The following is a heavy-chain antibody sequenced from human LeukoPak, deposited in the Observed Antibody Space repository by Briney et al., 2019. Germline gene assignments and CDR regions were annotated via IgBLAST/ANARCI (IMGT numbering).Heavy chain of an antibody. V-gene: IGHV4-59*01. CDR1: GGSISSYY. CDR3: ARRVVVVSAAMRNDAFDI. D-gene: IGHD2-2*01. Sequence: SETLSLTCTVSGGSISSYYWNWIRQPPGKGLEWIGSIYSTGSTNYTPSLKSRVTISLDTSKTQFSLNLSSVTAADTALYYCARRVVVVSAAMRNDAFDIWGQGTMVTVSS. CDR2: IYSTGST. J-gene: IGHJ3*02.